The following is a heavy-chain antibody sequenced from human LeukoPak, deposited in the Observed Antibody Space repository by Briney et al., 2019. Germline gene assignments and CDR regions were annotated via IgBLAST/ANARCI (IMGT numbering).Heavy chain of an antibody. Sequence: GGSLRLSCAASGFTFSSYAMSWVRQAPGKGLDWVSTISGSGGDTYYPDSVKGRFTISRDNSKNTLYLQMNSLRAEDTAVYYCAKCGSYYDSSGYTFDCWGQGTLVTVSS. CDR1: GFTFSSYA. J-gene: IGHJ4*02. CDR3: AKCGSYYDSSGYTFDC. D-gene: IGHD3-22*01. V-gene: IGHV3-23*01. CDR2: ISGSGGDT.